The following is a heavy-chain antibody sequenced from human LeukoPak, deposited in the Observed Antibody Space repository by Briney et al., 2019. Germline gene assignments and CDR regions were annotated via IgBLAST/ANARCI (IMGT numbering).Heavy chain of an antibody. CDR2: ISGSGGTT. CDR3: AKDQSAYYYDSSEV. Sequence: PGGSLRLSCAASGFTFSSYAMSWVRQAPGKGLEWVSAISGSGGTTYYADSVKGRFTISRDNSKNTLYLQMNSLRAEDTAVYYCAKDQSAYYYDSSEVWGQGTLVTVSS. J-gene: IGHJ4*02. CDR1: GFTFSSYA. D-gene: IGHD3-22*01. V-gene: IGHV3-23*01.